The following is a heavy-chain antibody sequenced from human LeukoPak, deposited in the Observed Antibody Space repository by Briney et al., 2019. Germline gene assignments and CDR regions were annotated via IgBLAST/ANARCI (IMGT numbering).Heavy chain of an antibody. CDR1: GGSISSGSYY. V-gene: IGHV4-61*02. CDR3: AAEGVVVPAAMYY. CDR2: IYTSGST. D-gene: IGHD2-2*01. J-gene: IGHJ4*02. Sequence: PSETLSLTCTVSGGSISSGSYYWSWIRQPAGKGLEWIRRIYTSGSTNYNPSLKSRVTISVDTSKNQFSLKLSSVTAADTAVYYCAAEGVVVPAAMYYWGQGTLVTVSS.